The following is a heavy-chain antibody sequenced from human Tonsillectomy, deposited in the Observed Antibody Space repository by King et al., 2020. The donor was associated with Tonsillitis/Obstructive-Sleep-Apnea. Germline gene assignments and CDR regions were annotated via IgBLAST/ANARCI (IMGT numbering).Heavy chain of an antibody. Sequence: QLVQSGGEVKKPGASVKVSCKASGYTFTSYGISWVRQAPGQGLEWMGWISAYNGNTNYAQKLQGRVTMTTDTSTSTAYMELRSLRSDDTAMYYCASSTIFGVVIYYMDVWGKGTSVTVSS. V-gene: IGHV1-18*01. CDR1: GYTFTSYG. D-gene: IGHD3-3*01. CDR2: ISAYNGNT. CDR3: ASSTIFGVVIYYMDV. J-gene: IGHJ6*03.